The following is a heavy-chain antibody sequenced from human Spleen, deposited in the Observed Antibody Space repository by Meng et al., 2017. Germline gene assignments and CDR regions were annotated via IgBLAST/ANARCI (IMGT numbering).Heavy chain of an antibody. Sequence: ASAKVSCKASGYTFPDYCLHWVRRAPEQGLEWMGRINPKSGDTHYAQRFQGRVTMTGDTSISTAYMGLSGLRSDDTAMYYCARDEDISAAGKLFGDYWGQGTLVTVSS. D-gene: IGHD6-13*01. CDR3: ARDEDISAAGKLFGDY. J-gene: IGHJ4*02. CDR2: INPKSGDT. V-gene: IGHV1-2*06. CDR1: GYTFPDYC.